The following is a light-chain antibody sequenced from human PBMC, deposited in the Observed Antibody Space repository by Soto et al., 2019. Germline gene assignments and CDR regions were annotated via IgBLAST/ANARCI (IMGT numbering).Light chain of an antibody. J-gene: IGKJ1*01. V-gene: IGKV3-15*01. CDR2: GAS. CDR3: QQYYNWSQT. Sequence: EIVMTQSRVTLSVSPGEGATLSCRASQSIRSSLAWYQHRPGQAPRLLIRGASTRVTGVSARFSGSGSGRDFTLIISSLQSEDFAVYYCQQYYNWSQTFGQGTKVEIK. CDR1: QSIRSS.